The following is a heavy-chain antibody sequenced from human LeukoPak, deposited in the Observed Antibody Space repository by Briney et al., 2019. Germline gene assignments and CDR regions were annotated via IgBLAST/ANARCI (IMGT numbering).Heavy chain of an antibody. CDR2: ISAYNGNT. CDR3: ARDTKYYYDSSGYYYRGALYYFDY. Sequence: GASVKVSCKASGYTFTSYGISWVRQAPGQGLEWMGWISAYNGNTNYAQKLQGRVTMTTDTSTSTAYMELRSLRSDDTAVYYCARDTKYYYDSSGYYYRGALYYFDYWGQGTLVTVSS. V-gene: IGHV1-18*01. J-gene: IGHJ4*02. CDR1: GYTFTSYG. D-gene: IGHD3-22*01.